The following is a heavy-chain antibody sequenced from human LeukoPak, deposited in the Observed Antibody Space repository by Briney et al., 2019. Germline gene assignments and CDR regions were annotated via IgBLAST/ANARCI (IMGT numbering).Heavy chain of an antibody. CDR3: ARDLLGYGNFDY. V-gene: IGHV4-31*03. CDR2: IYYSGTT. Sequence: SQTLSLTCTVSGGSISSGDYYWSWIRPHPGKGLEWIGYIYYSGTTYYNPSLNSRVTISVDTSENQFSLKLSSVTAADTAVYYCARDLLGYGNFDYWGQGTLVTVSS. D-gene: IGHD5-12*01. J-gene: IGHJ4*02. CDR1: GGSISSGDYY.